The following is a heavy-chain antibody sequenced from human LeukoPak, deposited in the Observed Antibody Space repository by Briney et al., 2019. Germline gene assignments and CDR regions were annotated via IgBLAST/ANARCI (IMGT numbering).Heavy chain of an antibody. J-gene: IGHJ4*02. D-gene: IGHD6-19*01. V-gene: IGHV4-4*07. CDR1: GGSISSYY. CDR2: IYTSGST. Sequence: SETLSLTCTVSGGSISSYYWSWIRQPAGKGLEWIGRIYTSGSTNYNPSLKSRVTMSVDTSKNQFSLKLSSVTAADTAVYYCARESRGDSSGWYGTFDYWGQGTLVTVSS. CDR3: ARESRGDSSGWYGTFDY.